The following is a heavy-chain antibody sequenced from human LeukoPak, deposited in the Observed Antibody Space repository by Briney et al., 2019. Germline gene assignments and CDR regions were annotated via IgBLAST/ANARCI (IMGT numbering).Heavy chain of an antibody. Sequence: SETLSLTCSVSGGSISDSIVSHYWSWIRQPPGKGLEWIGYIYFNGRTNYSLSLKSRVTLSVDTSKNQFSMKLISVTAADTAVYYCARTARSRDWFDPWGQGSLVTVSS. CDR2: IYFNGRT. CDR3: ARTARSRDWFDP. J-gene: IGHJ5*02. V-gene: IGHV4-61*01. D-gene: IGHD2-21*02. CDR1: GGSISDSIVSHY.